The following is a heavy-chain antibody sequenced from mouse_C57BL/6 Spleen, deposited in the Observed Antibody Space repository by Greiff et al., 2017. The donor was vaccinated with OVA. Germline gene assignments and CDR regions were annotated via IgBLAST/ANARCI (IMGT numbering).Heavy chain of an antibody. CDR1: GYTFTSYG. D-gene: IGHD1-1*01. Sequence: QVQLQQSGAELARPGASVKLSCKASGYTFTSYGISWVKQRTGQGLEWIGEIYPRSGTTYYNEKLKGKATLTADKSSSTAYMELRSLTSEDSADYCWARTDSGSSYDYWYFDVWGTGTMVTVSS. CDR2: IYPRSGTT. V-gene: IGHV1-81*01. CDR3: ARTDSGSSYDYWYFDV. J-gene: IGHJ1*03.